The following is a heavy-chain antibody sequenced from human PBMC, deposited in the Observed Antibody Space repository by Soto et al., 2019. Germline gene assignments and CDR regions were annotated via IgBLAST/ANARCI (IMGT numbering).Heavy chain of an antibody. J-gene: IGHJ4*02. D-gene: IGHD3-16*01. CDR2: IGDSVADS. V-gene: IGHV3-23*01. Sequence: EVQLLESGGGLVQPGGSLRLSCAASGFTFSSCAMSWVRQAPGKWLEWVSGIGDSVADSHYVDSVRGQFTISRDNSKKTLFLHTNSMGLEDTAVYYCVKEGEGRKTDFDHWGQGTLVTVSS. CDR3: VKEGEGRKTDFDH. CDR1: GFTFSSCA.